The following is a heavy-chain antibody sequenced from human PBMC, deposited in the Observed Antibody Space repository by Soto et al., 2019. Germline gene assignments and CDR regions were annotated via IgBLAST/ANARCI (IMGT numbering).Heavy chain of an antibody. CDR1: VFTFSHVW. V-gene: IGHV3-15*01. CDR3: ATEASCSSTNCTRAFDI. Sequence: PWGSLRLSCASSVFTFSHVWMNWVRQAPGKGLDLVGRIKRKIDGETIDYAAPVKGRFTISRYDSKDTLYLQMNSLKTEDTAVYYCATEASCSSTNCTRAFDIWGQGTVVTVSS. D-gene: IGHD2-2*01. J-gene: IGHJ3*02. CDR2: IKRKIDGETI.